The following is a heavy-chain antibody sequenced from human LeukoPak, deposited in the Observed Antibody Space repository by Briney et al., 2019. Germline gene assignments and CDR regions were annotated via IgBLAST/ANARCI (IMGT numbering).Heavy chain of an antibody. CDR1: GFTFSNYA. CDR3: ARAEWEQLRWGIDY. CDR2: ISSNGGST. D-gene: IGHD1-26*01. Sequence: GGSLRLSCAAFGFTFSNYAMHWVRQAPGKGLEYVSGISSNGGSTFYASSVKGRFTISRDNSKNTLYLQMGSLRAEDMAVYYCARAEWEQLRWGIDYWGQGSLVTVSS. J-gene: IGHJ4*02. V-gene: IGHV3-64*01.